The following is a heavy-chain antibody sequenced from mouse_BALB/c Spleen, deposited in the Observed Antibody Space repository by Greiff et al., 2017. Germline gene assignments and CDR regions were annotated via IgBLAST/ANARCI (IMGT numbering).Heavy chain of an antibody. J-gene: IGHJ3*01. CDR2: ISSGSSTI. CDR1: GFTFSSFG. V-gene: IGHV5-17*02. Sequence: DVKLVESGGGLVQPGGSRKLSCAASGFTFSSFGMHWVRQAPEKGLEWVAYISSGSSTIYYADTVKGRFTISRANPKNTLFLQMTSQRSEDTAMYYCARGKYGNYGGIAYWGQGTLVTVSA. D-gene: IGHD2-10*02. CDR3: ARGKYGNYGGIAY.